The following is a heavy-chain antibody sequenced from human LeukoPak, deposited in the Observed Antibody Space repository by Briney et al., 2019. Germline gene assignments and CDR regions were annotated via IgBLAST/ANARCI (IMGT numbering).Heavy chain of an antibody. CDR2: ISGSGGST. CDR1: GFTFSSYA. CDR3: AKEPSTTMIVVVQFAFDI. D-gene: IGHD3-22*01. V-gene: IGHV3-23*01. Sequence: GGSLRLSCAASGFTFSSYAVSWVRRAPGKGLEWVSAISGSGGSTYYADSVKGRFTISRDNSKNTLYLQMNSLRAEDTAVYYCAKEPSTTMIVVVQFAFDIWGQGTMVTVSS. J-gene: IGHJ3*02.